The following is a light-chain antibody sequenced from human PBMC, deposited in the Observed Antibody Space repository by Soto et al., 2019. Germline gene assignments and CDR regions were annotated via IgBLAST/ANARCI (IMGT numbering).Light chain of an antibody. V-gene: IGKV1-13*02. CDR2: AAS. CDR3: QQLRMYPST. Sequence: ATQLTQSPSSLSAAVGDRVTIFCRASQGINIALAWYQQKPGEAPKLLIYAASTLYGGVPSRFSGSGSGTDFALTITSLQAEDFATYYCQQLRMYPSTFGGGTKVDIK. J-gene: IGKJ4*01. CDR1: QGINIA.